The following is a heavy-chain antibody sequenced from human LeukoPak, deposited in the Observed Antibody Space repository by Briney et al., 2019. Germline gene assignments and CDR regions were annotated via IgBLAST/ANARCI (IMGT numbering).Heavy chain of an antibody. Sequence: GGSLRLSCAASGFTFSSYAMHWVRQAPGKGLEYVSAISSNGGSTYYANSVKGRFTISRDNSKNTLYLQMGSLRAEDTAVYYCARDSPSYYDSSGYSPYFDYWGQGTLVTVSS. CDR2: ISSNGGST. CDR1: GFTFSSYA. J-gene: IGHJ4*02. CDR3: ARDSPSYYDSSGYSPYFDY. D-gene: IGHD3-22*01. V-gene: IGHV3-64*01.